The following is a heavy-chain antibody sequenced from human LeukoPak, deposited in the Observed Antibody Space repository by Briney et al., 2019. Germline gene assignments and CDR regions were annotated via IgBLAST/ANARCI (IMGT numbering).Heavy chain of an antibody. J-gene: IGHJ6*02. D-gene: IGHD6-19*01. V-gene: IGHV1-18*01. CDR3: ARGQYSSGWPHYYYYGMDV. CDR1: GYTFTSYG. CDR2: ISAYNGNT. Sequence: ASVKVSCKASGYTFTSYGISWVRQAPGQGLEWMGWISAYNGNTNYAQKLQGRVTMTTDTSTSTAYMELRSLRSDDTAVYYCARGQYSSGWPHYYYYGMDVWGQGTTVTVSS.